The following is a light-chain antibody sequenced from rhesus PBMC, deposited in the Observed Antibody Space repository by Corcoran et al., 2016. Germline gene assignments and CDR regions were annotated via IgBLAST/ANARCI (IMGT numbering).Light chain of an antibody. V-gene: IGKV1S8*01. CDR2: PAS. CDR1: QNIYSD. Sequence: DIQMTQSPSALSASVGDRVTITFRASQNIYSDLAWYPQKPRKAPKLLIYPASSLQTRIPSRFSGSGSGTVVTLTISSLQPEASAAYYGQHYYDSPFTFGPGTKLDIK. J-gene: IGKJ3*01. CDR3: QHYYDSPFT.